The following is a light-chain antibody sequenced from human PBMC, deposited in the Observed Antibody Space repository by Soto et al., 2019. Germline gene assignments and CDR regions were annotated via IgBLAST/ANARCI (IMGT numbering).Light chain of an antibody. V-gene: IGKV3-15*01. J-gene: IGKJ1*01. CDR2: EAS. CDR1: QSVSSY. Sequence: EIVLTQSPATLSLSPGERATLSCRASQSVSSYLAWYQQKPGQAPRLLIYEASTRATGVPDRFSGRGYGREFTLTISSLQSEDFADYSCQQYNDWPPAFGQGTKVDIK. CDR3: QQYNDWPPA.